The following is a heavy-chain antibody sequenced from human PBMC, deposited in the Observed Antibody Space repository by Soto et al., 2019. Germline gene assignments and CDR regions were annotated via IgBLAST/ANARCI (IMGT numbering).Heavy chain of an antibody. CDR2: TYYRSKWYN. CDR1: GDSVSSNSAA. J-gene: IGHJ6*02. V-gene: IGHV6-1*01. D-gene: IGHD2-2*03. CDR3: ARDGYCSSTSCYPYYYYGMGV. Sequence: SQTLSLTCAISGDSVSSNSAAWNWIRQSPSRGLEWLGRTYYRSKWYNDYAVSVKSRITINPDTSKNQFSLQLNSVTPEDTAVYYCARDGYCSSTSCYPYYYYGMGVWGRGTTVTVSS.